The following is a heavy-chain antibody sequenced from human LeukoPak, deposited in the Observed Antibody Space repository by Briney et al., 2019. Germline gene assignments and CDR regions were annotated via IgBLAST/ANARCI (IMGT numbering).Heavy chain of an antibody. V-gene: IGHV1-2*04. CDR3: ARAPVEMATIDYYYYGMDV. J-gene: IGHJ6*02. D-gene: IGHD5-24*01. CDR1: GYTFTGYY. CDR2: INPNSGGT. Sequence: EASVKVSCKASGYTFTGYYMHWVRQAPGQGLEWMGWINPNSGGTNYAQKFQGWVTMTRDTSISTAYMELSRLRSDDTAVYYCARAPVEMATIDYYYYGMDVWGQGPTVTVSS.